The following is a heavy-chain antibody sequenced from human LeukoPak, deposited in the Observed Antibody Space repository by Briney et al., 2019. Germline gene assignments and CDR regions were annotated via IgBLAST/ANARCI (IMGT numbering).Heavy chain of an antibody. CDR1: GYTFTSYD. Sequence: ASVKVSCKASGYTFTSYDVNWVRQATGQGLEWMGWMNPNSGNTGYAQKFQGRVTMTRNTSISTAYMELSSLRSEDTAVYYCARDLERYSSGWYAGYYYYYGMDVWGQGTTVTVSS. D-gene: IGHD6-19*01. V-gene: IGHV1-8*01. CDR2: MNPNSGNT. J-gene: IGHJ6*02. CDR3: ARDLERYSSGWYAGYYYYYGMDV.